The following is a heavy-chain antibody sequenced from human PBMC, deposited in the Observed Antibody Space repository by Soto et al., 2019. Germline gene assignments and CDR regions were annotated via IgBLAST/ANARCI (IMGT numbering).Heavy chain of an antibody. CDR3: ARRHDYVWGSYRTIQSYGMDV. J-gene: IGHJ6*02. Sequence: SETLSLTCTVSGDSVSSGSYYWSWVRQPPGKGLECIGYIYYSGATNYNPSLKSRVSISVDTSKDHFSLKLSSVTAADTAVYYCARRHDYVWGSYRTIQSYGMDVWGQGTTVTVSS. D-gene: IGHD3-16*02. CDR1: GDSVSSGSYY. V-gene: IGHV4-61*03. CDR2: IYYSGAT.